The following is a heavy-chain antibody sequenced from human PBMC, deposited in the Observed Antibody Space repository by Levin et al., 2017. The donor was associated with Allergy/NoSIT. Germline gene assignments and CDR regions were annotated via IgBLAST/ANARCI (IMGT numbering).Heavy chain of an antibody. V-gene: IGHV3-7*01. D-gene: IGHD6-6*01. CDR2: IKADGSEK. CDR3: ARDAIVGRPLVAFDI. CDR1: GFTFSSYS. J-gene: IGHJ3*02. Sequence: GESLKISCAASGFTFSSYSMNWVRQAPGKGLECVAQIKADGSEKNYVDSVKGRFTISRDNAKNSLHLQMDSLRAEDTAVYYCARDAIVGRPLVAFDIWGQGTTVTVSS.